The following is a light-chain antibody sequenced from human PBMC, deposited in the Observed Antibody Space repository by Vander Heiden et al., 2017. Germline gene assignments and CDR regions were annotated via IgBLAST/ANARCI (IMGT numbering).Light chain of an antibody. CDR2: DVS. J-gene: IGLJ3*02. Sequence: QSALTQPASVSGSPGQSIPIPSTGTSSDVGCYNYVSWYQPHPGKAPKLMIYDVSNRPSGVSNRFSGSKSGNTASLTISGLQAEDEADYYCSSYTSSSTLEVFGGGTKLTVL. V-gene: IGLV2-14*03. CDR1: SSDVGCYNY. CDR3: SSYTSSSTLEV.